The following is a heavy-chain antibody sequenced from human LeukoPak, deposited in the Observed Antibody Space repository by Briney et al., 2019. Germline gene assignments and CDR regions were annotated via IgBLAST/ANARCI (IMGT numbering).Heavy chain of an antibody. V-gene: IGHV4-34*01. Sequence: TSETLSLTCAVYGGSFSGYYWSWIRQPPGKGLEWIGEINHSGSTNYNPSLKSRVTISVDTSKNQFSLKLSSVTAADTAVYYCARGDYYDSSGYSFGYYYGMDVWGQGTTVTVSS. CDR1: GGSFSGYY. J-gene: IGHJ6*02. CDR3: ARGDYYDSSGYSFGYYYGMDV. CDR2: INHSGST. D-gene: IGHD3-22*01.